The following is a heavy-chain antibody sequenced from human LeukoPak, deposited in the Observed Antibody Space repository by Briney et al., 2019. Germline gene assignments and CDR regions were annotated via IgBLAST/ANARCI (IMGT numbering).Heavy chain of an antibody. CDR1: GFTVSSNY. D-gene: IGHD2-2*01. CDR2: IYSGGST. V-gene: IGHV3-53*01. CDR3: ARDLGSLYCSSTSCYHYYYYYMDV. Sequence: GGSLRLSCAASGFTVSSNYMSWVRQAPGKGLEWVSVIYSGGSTYYADSVKGRFTISRDNSKNTLYLQMNSLRAEDTAVYYCARDLGSLYCSSTSCYHYYYYYMDVWGKGTTVTISS. J-gene: IGHJ6*03.